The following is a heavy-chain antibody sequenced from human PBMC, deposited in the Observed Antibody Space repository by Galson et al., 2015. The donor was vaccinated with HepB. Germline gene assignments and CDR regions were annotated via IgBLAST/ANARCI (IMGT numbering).Heavy chain of an antibody. CDR2: ISESGRTT. CDR1: GFTFITYA. V-gene: IGHV3-23*01. D-gene: IGHD5-18*01. CDR3: ARIQNTYFYYGMDV. Sequence: SLRLSCAASGFTFITYAMSWVRQAPGKGLEWVSDISESGRTTYYADAVKGRFTNSRDNSENTLYLQMNCLRAEDTAVYYCARIQNTYFYYGMDVWGQGTTVTVSS. J-gene: IGHJ6*02.